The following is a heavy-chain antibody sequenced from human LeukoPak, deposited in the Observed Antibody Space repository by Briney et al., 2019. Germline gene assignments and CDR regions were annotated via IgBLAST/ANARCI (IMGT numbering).Heavy chain of an antibody. D-gene: IGHD2-2*01. CDR2: IYYSGST. V-gene: IGHV4-59*01. Sequence: SETLSLTCTVSGGSISSYYWSWIRQPPGKGLEWIGYIYYSGSTNYNPSLKSRVTISVDTSKNRFSLKLSSVTAADTAVYYCARASSLYWYFDLWGRGTLVTVSS. CDR3: ARASSLYWYFDL. J-gene: IGHJ2*01. CDR1: GGSISSYY.